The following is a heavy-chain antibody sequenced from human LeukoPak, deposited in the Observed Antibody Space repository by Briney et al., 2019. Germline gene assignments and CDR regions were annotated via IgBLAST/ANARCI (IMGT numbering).Heavy chain of an antibody. CDR2: ISSSSSYI. J-gene: IGHJ3*02. V-gene: IGHV3-21*01. CDR3: ARDRASWAYAFDI. Sequence: GGSLRLSCAASGFTFSSYSMNWVRQAPGKGLEWVSSISSSSSYIYYADSVKGRFTISRGNAKNSLYLQMNSLRAEDTAVYYCARDRASWAYAFDIWGQGTMVTVSS. CDR1: GFTFSSYS. D-gene: IGHD2-2*01.